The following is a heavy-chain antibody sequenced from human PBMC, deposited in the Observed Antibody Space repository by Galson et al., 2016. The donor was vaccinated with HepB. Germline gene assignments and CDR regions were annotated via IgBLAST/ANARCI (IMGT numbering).Heavy chain of an antibody. V-gene: IGHV4-59*12. CDR2: IYYTGAT. CDR1: GDSIIPYS. D-gene: IGHD2-21*01. J-gene: IGHJ4*02. Sequence: SETLSLTCTVSGDSIIPYSWGWLRQPPGKALEWIGYIYYTGATDYHPSLSSRVAISRVPSSDHSFTNQFSLRLTSVTAADTAVYYCVKDSGIGFFEYWGRGVLVTVSS. CDR3: VKDSGIGFFEY.